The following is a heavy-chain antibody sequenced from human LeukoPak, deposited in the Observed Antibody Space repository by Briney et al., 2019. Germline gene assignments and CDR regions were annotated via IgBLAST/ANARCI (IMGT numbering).Heavy chain of an antibody. V-gene: IGHV3-74*03. CDR3: ARMGDDGYNFQFDY. D-gene: IGHD5-24*01. Sequence: GGSLRLSCAASGFTFSGKWMHWVRQAPGKGLVWVSRIKGDGSSTTYADSVKGRFTISRDNAKNTLHLQMDSLRAEDTAVYYCARMGDDGYNFQFDYWGQGTLVTVSS. CDR2: IKGDGSST. J-gene: IGHJ4*02. CDR1: GFTFSGKW.